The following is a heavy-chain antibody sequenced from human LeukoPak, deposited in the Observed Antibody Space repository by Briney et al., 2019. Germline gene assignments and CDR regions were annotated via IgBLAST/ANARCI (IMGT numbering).Heavy chain of an antibody. D-gene: IGHD3-22*01. CDR1: GFTFSSYW. V-gene: IGHV3-7*01. CDR3: ARDWLAGNPYHAFDL. Sequence: PGGSLRLSCAASGFTFSSYWMSWVRQAPGKGLECVANIKEDGSEEYYVDSVKGRFSISRDNAKNSLYLQMNSLRAEDTAVYYCARDWLAGNPYHAFDLWGKVTMVTVSS. CDR2: IKEDGSEE. J-gene: IGHJ3*01.